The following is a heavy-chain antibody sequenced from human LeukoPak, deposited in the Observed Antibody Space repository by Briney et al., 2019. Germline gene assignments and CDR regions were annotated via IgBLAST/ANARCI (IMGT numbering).Heavy chain of an antibody. V-gene: IGHV4-59*01. CDR1: GGSISSYY. D-gene: IGHD6-19*01. CDR3: ASATGYSSGWYFDY. J-gene: IGHJ4*02. Sequence: SETLSLTCTVSGGSISSYYWSWIRQPPGKGLEWIGYMYYSWSTNYNPPLKSRVSISLDRSKNQFSLKLSSVTAADTAVYYCASATGYSSGWYFDYWGQGTLVTVSS. CDR2: MYYSWST.